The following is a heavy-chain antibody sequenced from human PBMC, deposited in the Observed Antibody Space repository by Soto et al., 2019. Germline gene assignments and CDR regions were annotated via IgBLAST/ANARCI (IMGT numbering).Heavy chain of an antibody. J-gene: IGHJ6*02. CDR2: IYYSGST. CDR1: GGSISSYY. D-gene: IGHD5-18*01. Sequence: PSETLSLTCTVSGGSISSYYWSWIRQPPGKGLEWIGYIYYSGSTNYNPSLKSRVTISVDTSKNQFSLKLSSVTAADTAVYYCARGRVDTAMVYYYYGMDVWGQGTTVTVYS. CDR3: ARGRVDTAMVYYYYGMDV. V-gene: IGHV4-59*01.